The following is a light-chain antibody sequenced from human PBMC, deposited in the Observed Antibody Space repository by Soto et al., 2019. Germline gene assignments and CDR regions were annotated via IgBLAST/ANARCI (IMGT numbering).Light chain of an antibody. J-gene: IGKJ1*01. CDR3: QHYINWPRT. CDR1: QSVSNH. V-gene: IGKV3-15*01. Sequence: EVVMTQSPATLSVSPGEGATLSCRASQSVSNHLAWYQQRPGQAPRVLIYGASTRATGIPARFSGSGSGTEFTLTIGSLQSEDFALYYCQHYINWPRTFGQGTKVEI. CDR2: GAS.